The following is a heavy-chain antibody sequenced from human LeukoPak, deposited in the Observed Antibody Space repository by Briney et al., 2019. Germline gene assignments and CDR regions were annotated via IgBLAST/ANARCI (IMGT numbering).Heavy chain of an antibody. J-gene: IGHJ4*02. CDR2: IPNDGSRK. Sequence: GGSLRLSCAPSGFTFSRHGMHWVRQAPGKGLEWVAIIPNDGSRKYYAHSVEGRFTISRDNSKNTLYLQMDSPRAEDTAVYYCARDRAWNYFDYWGQGTLVTVSS. D-gene: IGHD3-3*01. CDR1: GFTFSRHG. CDR3: ARDRAWNYFDY. V-gene: IGHV3-30*03.